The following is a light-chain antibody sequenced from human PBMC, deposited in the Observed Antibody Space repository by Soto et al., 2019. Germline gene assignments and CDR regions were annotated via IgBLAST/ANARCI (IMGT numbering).Light chain of an antibody. Sequence: DIQMTQSPSTLSASLGDRVTITCRASQSISSWLAWYQQKPGKAPKLLIYKASSLASGVPSRFSGSGSGTEFTLTISSLQPDDFATYYCQQHNSYPYTFGRGTKLEIK. V-gene: IGKV1-5*03. CDR3: QQHNSYPYT. CDR2: KAS. CDR1: QSISSW. J-gene: IGKJ2*01.